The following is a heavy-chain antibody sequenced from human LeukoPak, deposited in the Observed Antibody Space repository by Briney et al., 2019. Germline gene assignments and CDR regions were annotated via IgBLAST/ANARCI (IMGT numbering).Heavy chain of an antibody. D-gene: IGHD3-16*01. V-gene: IGHV3-74*01. CDR2: INSDGSST. CDR3: ASRWARGDAFDI. CDR1: GFTFSSYW. J-gene: IGHJ3*02. Sequence: GGSLRLSCAASGFTFSSYWMHWVRQAPGKGLVWVSRINSDGSSTSYADSVKGRFTISRDNAKNTLYLQMNSLRAEDTAVYYCASRWARGDAFDIWGQGTMVTVSS.